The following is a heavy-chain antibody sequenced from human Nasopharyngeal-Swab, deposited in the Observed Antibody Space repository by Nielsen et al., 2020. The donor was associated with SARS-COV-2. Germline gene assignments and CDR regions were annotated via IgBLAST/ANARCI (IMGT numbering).Heavy chain of an antibody. CDR2: IYYSGST. V-gene: IGHV4-39*01. CDR3: ARHADSSGGWYFDY. J-gene: IGHJ4*02. Sequence: RQAPGKGLEWIGSIYYSGSTYYNPSLKSRVTISVDTSKNQFSLKLSSVTAADTAVYYCARHADSSGGWYFDYWGQGTLVTVSS. D-gene: IGHD6-25*01.